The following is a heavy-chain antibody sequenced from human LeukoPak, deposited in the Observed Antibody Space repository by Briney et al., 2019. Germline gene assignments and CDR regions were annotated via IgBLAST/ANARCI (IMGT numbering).Heavy chain of an antibody. Sequence: SETLSLTCTVSGGSISSISYQWGWIRQPPGKGLEWIGNIYYTGSTYYNPSLKSRVTISVDTSKNQSSLNLSSLTAADTAVYCSGWPIHYWGRGTLVTVSS. CDR2: IYYTGST. CDR1: GGSISSISYQ. CDR3: GWPIHY. J-gene: IGHJ4*02. D-gene: IGHD6-25*01. V-gene: IGHV4-39*07.